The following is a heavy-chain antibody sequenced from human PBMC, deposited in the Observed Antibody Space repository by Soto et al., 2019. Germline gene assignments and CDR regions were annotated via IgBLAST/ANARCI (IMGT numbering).Heavy chain of an antibody. V-gene: IGHV4-34*01. CDR2: INHSGST. D-gene: IGHD2-15*01. CDR3: ASTTSGYCSGGSCYSVWFDP. CDR1: GGSFSGYY. Sequence: SETLSLTCAVYGGSFSGYYWSWIRQPPGKGLEWIGEINHSGSTNYNPSLKSRVTISVDTSKNQFSLELSSVTAADTAVYYCASTTSGYCSGGSCYSVWFDPWGQGTLVTVSS. J-gene: IGHJ5*02.